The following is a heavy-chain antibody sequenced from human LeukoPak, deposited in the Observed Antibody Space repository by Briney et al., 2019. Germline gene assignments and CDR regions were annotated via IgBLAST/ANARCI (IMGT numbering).Heavy chain of an antibody. Sequence: ASVKVSCKASGYTXTAYGFSWVRQAPGQGLEWMGWISGYSGDTNYAQSLQGRVTMTTDTSTSTGYMELRSLRSDDTAVYYCARLGSPFDIVPNTMDVWGQGTTVTVSS. CDR3: ARLGSPFDIVPNTMDV. CDR1: GYTXTAYG. D-gene: IGHD2-15*01. CDR2: ISGYSGDT. J-gene: IGHJ6*02. V-gene: IGHV1-18*01.